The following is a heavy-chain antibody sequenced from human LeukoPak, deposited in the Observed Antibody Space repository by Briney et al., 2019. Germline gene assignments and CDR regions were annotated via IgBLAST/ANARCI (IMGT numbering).Heavy chain of an antibody. CDR2: INPSGGST. J-gene: IGHJ4*02. CDR3: AREKSGRHPFDY. V-gene: IGHV1-46*01. D-gene: IGHD1-26*01. CDR1: GYTFTSYF. Sequence: ASVKVSCKASGYTFTSYFIHWVRQAPGQGLEWMGIINPSGGSTSYAQKFQGRVTMTRDMSTSTVYMELSSLRSEDTAVYYCAREKSGRHPFDYWGQGTLVTVSS.